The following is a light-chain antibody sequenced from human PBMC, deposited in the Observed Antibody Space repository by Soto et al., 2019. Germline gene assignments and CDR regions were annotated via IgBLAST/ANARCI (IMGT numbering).Light chain of an antibody. Sequence: EIVMTQSPDTLSVSPGERATLSFMSSQSVSSSYLAWYQQKPGQAPRLLIYGASSRATGIPDRFSGSGSGTDFTLTISRLEPEDFAVYYCQQYGSSPWTFGQGTKVDIK. CDR2: GAS. CDR3: QQYGSSPWT. V-gene: IGKV3-20*01. CDR1: QSVSSSY. J-gene: IGKJ1*01.